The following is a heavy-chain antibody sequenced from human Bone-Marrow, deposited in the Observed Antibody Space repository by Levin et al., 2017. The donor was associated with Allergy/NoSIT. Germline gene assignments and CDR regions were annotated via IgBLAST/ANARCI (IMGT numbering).Heavy chain of an antibody. J-gene: IGHJ4*02. CDR3: AKGALGQCAGATCYEFDS. CDR2: VTGRTGDT. Sequence: GESLKISCAASGFSFSNYAMNWVRRAPGTGLEWVSSVTGRTGDTFYAKSVKGRFTISRDNSEGTVYLHMNSLKVEDTAVYYCAKGALGQCAGATCYEFDSWGQGSLVTVSS. D-gene: IGHD2-21*01. CDR1: GFSFSNYA. V-gene: IGHV3-23*01.